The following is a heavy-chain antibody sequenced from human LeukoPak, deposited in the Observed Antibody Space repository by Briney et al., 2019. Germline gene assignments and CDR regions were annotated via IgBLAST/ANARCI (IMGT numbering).Heavy chain of an antibody. CDR1: GFTFSTYS. Sequence: GGSLRLSCAASGFTFSTYSMNWVRQAPGKGLEWVSYISSSSSTIYYAGSVKGRFTISRDNAKNSLYLQMNSLRAEDTAVYYCARGSTYYDSSGQVPFDYWGQGTLVTVSS. J-gene: IGHJ4*02. D-gene: IGHD3-22*01. CDR2: ISSSSSTI. V-gene: IGHV3-48*01. CDR3: ARGSTYYDSSGQVPFDY.